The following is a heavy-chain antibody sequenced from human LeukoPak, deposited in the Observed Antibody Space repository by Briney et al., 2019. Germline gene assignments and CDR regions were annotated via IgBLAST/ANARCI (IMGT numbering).Heavy chain of an antibody. D-gene: IGHD5-24*01. CDR2: ITRSGTYI. V-gene: IGHV3-21*01. CDR1: GFTFSNNN. J-gene: IGHJ4*02. Sequence: PGGSLRLSAEASGFTFSNNNMNWVRHAPGKAMEWFSSITRSGTYIFYANSVKGRFTISRDNAKNSLYLQMDSLGPEDTAVYYCARGGYGYNFFDYWGQGTLVTVSS. CDR3: ARGGYGYNFFDY.